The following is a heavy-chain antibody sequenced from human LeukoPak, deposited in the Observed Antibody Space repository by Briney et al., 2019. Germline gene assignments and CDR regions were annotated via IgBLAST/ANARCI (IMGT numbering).Heavy chain of an antibody. Sequence: SVKVSCKASGGTFSSYAISWVRQAPGQGLERMGGIIPIFGTANYAQKFQGRVTITADESTSTAYMELSSLRSEDTAVYYCVGAFVYQWQLDYWGQGTLVTVSS. CDR2: IIPIFGTA. CDR1: GGTFSSYA. J-gene: IGHJ4*02. CDR3: VGAFVYQWQLDY. D-gene: IGHD6-19*01. V-gene: IGHV1-69*13.